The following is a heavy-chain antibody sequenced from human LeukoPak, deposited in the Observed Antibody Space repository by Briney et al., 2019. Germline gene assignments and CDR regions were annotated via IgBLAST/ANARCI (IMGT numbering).Heavy chain of an antibody. D-gene: IGHD3-10*01. V-gene: IGHV3-30*02. CDR3: AKVLQMVREVTPFDY. CDR2: IRSDGFNK. J-gene: IGHJ4*02. CDR1: GFTVSSNY. Sequence: PGGSLRLSCAASGFTVSSNYMSWVRQAPDKGLRWVASIRSDGFNKYYADSVKGRFTISRDNSKNTLYLQMSSLGIEDTAVYYCAKVLQMVREVTPFDYWGQGTQVTVSS.